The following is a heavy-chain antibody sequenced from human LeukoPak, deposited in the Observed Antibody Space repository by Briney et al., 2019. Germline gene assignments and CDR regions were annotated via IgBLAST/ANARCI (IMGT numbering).Heavy chain of an antibody. CDR3: ARGGLEGPHYYYYYMDV. J-gene: IGHJ6*03. V-gene: IGHV4-39*07. CDR1: GGSISSSSYY. CDR2: IYYSGST. D-gene: IGHD6-19*01. Sequence: PSETLSLTCTVSGGSISSSSYYWGWIRQPPGKGLEWIGSIYYSGSTYYNPSLKSRVTISVDTSKNQFSLKLSSVTAADTAVYYCARGGLEGPHYYYYYMDVWGKGTTVTISS.